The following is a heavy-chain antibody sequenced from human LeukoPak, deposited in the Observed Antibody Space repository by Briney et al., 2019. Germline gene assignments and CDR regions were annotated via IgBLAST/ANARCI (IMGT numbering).Heavy chain of an antibody. CDR2: IYHSGST. CDR3: ARGGGAVAGRFYYYGMDV. Sequence: SETLSLTCTVSGGSISSGGYYWSWIRQPPGKGLEWIGYIYHSGSTYYNPSLKSRVTISVDRSKNQFSLKLSSVTAADTAVYYCARGGGAVAGRFYYYGMDVWGQGTTVTVSS. J-gene: IGHJ6*02. CDR1: GGSISSGGYY. D-gene: IGHD6-19*01. V-gene: IGHV4-30-2*01.